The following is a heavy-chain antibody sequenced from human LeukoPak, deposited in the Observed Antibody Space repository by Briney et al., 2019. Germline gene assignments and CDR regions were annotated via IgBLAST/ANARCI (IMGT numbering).Heavy chain of an antibody. CDR1: GSSFTSYW. J-gene: IGHJ4*02. Sequence: GESLKISCKGSGSSFTSYWIGWVRQMPGTRLEWMGIIYPGYSDTRYSPSFQGQVTISADKSISTAYLQWSSLKASDTAMYYCARHDSQSIAARYWGQGTLVTVSS. V-gene: IGHV5-51*01. CDR3: ARHDSQSIAARY. D-gene: IGHD6-6*01. CDR2: IYPGYSDT.